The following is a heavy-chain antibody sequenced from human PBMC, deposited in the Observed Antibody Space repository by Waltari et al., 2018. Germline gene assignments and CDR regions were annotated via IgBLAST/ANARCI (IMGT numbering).Heavy chain of an antibody. J-gene: IGHJ4*02. V-gene: IGHV3-23*01. CDR2: ISWSGNHT. D-gene: IGHD5-18*01. CDR3: AKDGGGYSYSLDY. CDR1: GFSFRSYT. Sequence: EVQLLDSGGGVVQPGGSLRLSCPGSGFSFRSYTMSWVRQAAGEGLEWVSGISWSGNHTYYIDSVKGRFTISRDNSKNTLYLQMNNLRVDDTAIYYCAKDGGGYSYSLDYWGQGTRVSVSS.